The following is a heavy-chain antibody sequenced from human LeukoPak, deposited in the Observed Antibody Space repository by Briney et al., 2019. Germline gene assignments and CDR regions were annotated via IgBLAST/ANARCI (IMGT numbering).Heavy chain of an antibody. CDR3: ARDGNEYCGGDCPFGPVVSNGMDV. CDR1: GYTFTGYY. Sequence: ASVKVSCKASGYTFTGYYMHWVRQAPGQGLEWMGWINPNSGGTNYAQKFQGWVTMTRDTSISTAYMELSRLRSDDTAVYYCARDGNEYCGGDCPFGPVVSNGMDVWDQGTTVTVSS. CDR2: INPNSGGT. V-gene: IGHV1-2*04. D-gene: IGHD2-21*02. J-gene: IGHJ6*02.